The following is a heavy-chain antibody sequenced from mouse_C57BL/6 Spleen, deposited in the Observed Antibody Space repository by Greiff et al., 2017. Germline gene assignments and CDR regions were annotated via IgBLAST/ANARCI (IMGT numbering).Heavy chain of an antibody. D-gene: IGHD2-14*01. J-gene: IGHJ4*01. CDR3: ARSGVPAMDY. V-gene: IGHV1-80*01. Sequence: LVESGAELVKPGASVKISCKASGYAFSSYWMNWVKQRPGKGLEWIGQIYPGDGDTNYNGKFKGKATLTADKSSSTAYMQLSSLTSEDSAVYFCARSGVPAMDYWGQGTSVTVSS. CDR2: IYPGDGDT. CDR1: GYAFSSYW.